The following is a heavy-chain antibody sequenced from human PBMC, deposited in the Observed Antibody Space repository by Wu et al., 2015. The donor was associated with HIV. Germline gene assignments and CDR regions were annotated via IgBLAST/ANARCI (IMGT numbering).Heavy chain of an antibody. Sequence: QVQLVQSGAEVKKPGSSVKVSCKASGGSFSSYGFSWVRLAPGQGLEWMGGIIPIVGTANYAQKFQGRVTITADESTSTLYMQLSSLRSEDTAVYYCARRYSRGYDFYYFDYWGQGTLVTVSS. V-gene: IGHV1-69*12. CDR2: IIPIVGTA. CDR3: ARRYSRGYDFYYFDY. CDR1: GGSFSSYG. D-gene: IGHD3-3*01. J-gene: IGHJ4*02.